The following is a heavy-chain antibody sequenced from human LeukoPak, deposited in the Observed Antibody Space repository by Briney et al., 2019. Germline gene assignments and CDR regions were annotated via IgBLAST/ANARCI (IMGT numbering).Heavy chain of an antibody. CDR2: ITGSGGSA. D-gene: IGHD2-15*01. J-gene: IGHJ4*02. Sequence: GGSLRLSCAASGFTFSSYAMSWVRQAPGKGPEWVSGITGSGGSAYYADSVKGRFTISRDNSQNTLYLQMDSLRAADTAVYFCASRYCSGGSCYNRYYFDYWGQGSLVTVSS. CDR1: GFTFSSYA. V-gene: IGHV3-23*01. CDR3: ASRYCSGGSCYNRYYFDY.